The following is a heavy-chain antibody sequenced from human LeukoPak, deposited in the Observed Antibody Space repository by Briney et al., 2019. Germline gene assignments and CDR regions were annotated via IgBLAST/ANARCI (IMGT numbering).Heavy chain of an antibody. J-gene: IGHJ4*02. CDR1: GGSISRYY. Sequence: TSETLSLTCTVPGGSISRYYWSWIRQPPGKGLEWIGYIYYSGSTNYNPSLKSRVTISVDTSKNQFSLKLSSVTAADTAVYYCARDQGYYYDSSGFDYWGQGTLVTVSS. D-gene: IGHD3-22*01. CDR2: IYYSGST. V-gene: IGHV4-59*01. CDR3: ARDQGYYYDSSGFDY.